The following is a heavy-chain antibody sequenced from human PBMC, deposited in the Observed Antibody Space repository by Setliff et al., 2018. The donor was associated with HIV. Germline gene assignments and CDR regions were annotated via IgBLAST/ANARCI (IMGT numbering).Heavy chain of an antibody. J-gene: IGHJ4*01. V-gene: IGHV1-3*01. Sequence: VSCKAAGYTFTTYSLHWVRQAPGQSLEWMGWINVGNGDTKYSQDLQGRITITRDTSANTAYMELSRLRSDDTAVYFCARGALLAVFDFDHWGHGTLVTVSS. D-gene: IGHD3-10*01. CDR1: GYTFTTYS. CDR2: INVGNGDT. CDR3: ARGALLAVFDFDH.